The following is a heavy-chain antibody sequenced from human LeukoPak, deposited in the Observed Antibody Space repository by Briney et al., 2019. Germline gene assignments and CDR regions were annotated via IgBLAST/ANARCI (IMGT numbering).Heavy chain of an antibody. Sequence: GGSLRLSCAASGFTFSNYWMNWVRQAPGKGLEWVANVKPDGSEKYYVDSVKGRFTISRDNAKNTLYVQMNSLRAEDTAVYYCARGGYSYGLGSWGQGTLVTVSS. J-gene: IGHJ5*02. CDR1: GFTFSNYW. D-gene: IGHD5-18*01. CDR2: VKPDGSEK. CDR3: ARGGYSYGLGS. V-gene: IGHV3-7*02.